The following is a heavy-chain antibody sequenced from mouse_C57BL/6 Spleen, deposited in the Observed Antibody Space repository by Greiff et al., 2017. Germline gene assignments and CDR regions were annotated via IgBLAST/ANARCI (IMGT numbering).Heavy chain of an antibody. Sequence: VQLQESGAELVKPGASVKISCKASGYAFSSYWMNWVKQRPGKGLEWIGQIYPGDGDTNYNGKFKGKATLTADKSSSTAYMQLSSLTSEDSAVYFCARSPSLGGFAYWGQGTLVTVSA. D-gene: IGHD3-3*01. CDR3: ARSPSLGGFAY. CDR1: GYAFSSYW. CDR2: IYPGDGDT. J-gene: IGHJ3*01. V-gene: IGHV1-80*01.